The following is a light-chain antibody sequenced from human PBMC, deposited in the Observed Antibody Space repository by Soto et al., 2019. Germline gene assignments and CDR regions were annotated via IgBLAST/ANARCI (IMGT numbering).Light chain of an antibody. V-gene: IGKV3-20*01. J-gene: IGKJ3*01. CDR2: GAS. Sequence: EILLTQSPGTLSLSPGERATLSCRASQSISSNYLAWYQQRPGQAPRLLIFGASYRATGIPDRFSGSGSGTDFPLTISRLEPEDFAVYYCQQYSSSPPEFTFGPGTRVDSK. CDR1: QSISSNY. CDR3: QQYSSSPPEFT.